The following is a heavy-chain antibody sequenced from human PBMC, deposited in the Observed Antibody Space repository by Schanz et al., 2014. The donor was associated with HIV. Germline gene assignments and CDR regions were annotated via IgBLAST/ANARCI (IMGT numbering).Heavy chain of an antibody. CDR2: ISSSSSVR. CDR3: ARSPSYGMDV. V-gene: IGHV3-48*01. J-gene: IGHJ6*02. Sequence: VQLVESGGGVVQPGRSLRLSCAASGFTFRTHGIHWVRQAPAKGLEWVSKISSSSSVRHYADSVKGRFTVSRDNAKNSLSLQMNSLRAEDTAVYYCARSPSYGMDVWGQGTTVTVSS. CDR1: GFTFRTHG.